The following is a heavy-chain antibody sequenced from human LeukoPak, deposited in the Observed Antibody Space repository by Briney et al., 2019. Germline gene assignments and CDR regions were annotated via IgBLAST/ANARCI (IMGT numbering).Heavy chain of an antibody. V-gene: IGHV3-30-3*01. Sequence: GRSLRLSCAASGFTFSSYAMHWVRQAPGKGLEGVAVISYDGSNKYYADSVKGRFTLSGDNSKNTLYLQMNSLRAEDTAVYYCARDGRMGDSDEFDYWGQGTLVTVSS. CDR2: ISYDGSNK. CDR3: ARDGRMGDSDEFDY. D-gene: IGHD3-22*01. J-gene: IGHJ4*02. CDR1: GFTFSSYA.